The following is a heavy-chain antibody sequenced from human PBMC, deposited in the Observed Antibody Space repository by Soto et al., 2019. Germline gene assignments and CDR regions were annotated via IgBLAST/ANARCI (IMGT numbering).Heavy chain of an antibody. CDR3: ARSYCGDDCALDY. D-gene: IGHD2-21*02. CDR2: ISYDGRSK. CDR1: GFTFSGSV. V-gene: IGHV3-30*04. J-gene: IGHJ4*02. Sequence: HPGGSLRLSCAASGFTFSGSVMHWVRQSPGKGLEWVAVISYDGRSKHYADSVKGRFTISRDNSQNTLYLQMSSLRAEDTAVYYCARSYCGDDCALDYWGQGTLVTVSS.